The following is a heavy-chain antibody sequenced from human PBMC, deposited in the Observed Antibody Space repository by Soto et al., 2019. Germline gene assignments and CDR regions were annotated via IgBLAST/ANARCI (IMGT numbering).Heavy chain of an antibody. J-gene: IGHJ4*02. D-gene: IGHD6-13*01. CDR2: IYSGGST. CDR1: GFTVSSYY. V-gene: IGHV3-66*01. Sequence: PGGSLRLSCAASGFTVSSYYMSWVRQAPGKGLELVSVIYSGGSTYYADSVKGRFTISRDNSKNTLYLQMSSLRAEDTAVYYCVKPYSSSWFPVGHYFDYWGQGTLVTV. CDR3: VKPYSSSWFPVGHYFDY.